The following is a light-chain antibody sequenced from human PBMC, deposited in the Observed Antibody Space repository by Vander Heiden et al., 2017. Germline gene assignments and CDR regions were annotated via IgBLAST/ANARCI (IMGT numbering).Light chain of an antibody. V-gene: IGKV1-39*01. J-gene: IGKJ4*01. CDR1: QSISTY. CDR3: QQSYSTPLT. CDR2: AAS. Sequence: DIQMTQSPSSLSASVGDRVTITCRASQSISTYLNWYRQKPGKAPKLLISAASSLQSAVPSRFSGSGSGTDFTLTISSLQPEDFATYYCQQSYSTPLTFGGGTKVEIK.